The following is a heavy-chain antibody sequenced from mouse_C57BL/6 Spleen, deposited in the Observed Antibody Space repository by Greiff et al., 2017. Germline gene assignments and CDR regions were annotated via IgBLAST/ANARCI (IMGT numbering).Heavy chain of an antibody. V-gene: IGHV10-3*01. CDR2: IRSKSSNYAT. CDR3: VRQYYGSSYVRYFDV. Sequence: EVQRVESGGGLVQPKGSLKLSCAASGFTFNTYAMHWVRQAPGKGLEWVARIRSKSSNYATYYADSVKDRFTISRDDSQSMLYLQMNNLKTEDTAMYYCVRQYYGSSYVRYFDVWGTGTTVTVSS. J-gene: IGHJ1*03. CDR1: GFTFNTYA. D-gene: IGHD1-1*01.